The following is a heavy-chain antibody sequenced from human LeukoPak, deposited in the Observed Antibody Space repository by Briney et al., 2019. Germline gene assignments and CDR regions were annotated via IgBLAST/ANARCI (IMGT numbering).Heavy chain of an antibody. CDR2: ISSSSTYI. CDR1: GFTFSTYS. CDR3: ARHGLGFLEWTIDY. Sequence: GGSLRLSCAASGFTFSTYSINWVRQAPGKGLEWVSSISSSSTYIYYADSLKGRFTISRDNAKNSLYLQVNGLRAEDTAVYCCARHGLGFLEWTIDYWGQGTLVTVSS. J-gene: IGHJ4*02. D-gene: IGHD3-3*01. V-gene: IGHV3-21*01.